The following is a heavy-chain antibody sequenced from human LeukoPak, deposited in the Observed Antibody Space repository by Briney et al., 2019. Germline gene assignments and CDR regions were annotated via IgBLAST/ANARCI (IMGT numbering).Heavy chain of an antibody. D-gene: IGHD3-9*01. CDR2: ISSSSSTI. CDR1: GFTFSSYS. CDR3: ARAYYDILTRTYYYGMDV. Sequence: GGSLRLSCAASGFTFSSYSMNWVRQAPGKGLEWVSYISSSSSTIYYADSVKGRFTISRDNAKNSLYLQMNSLRAEDTAVYYCARAYYDILTRTYYYGMDVWGQGTTVTVSS. J-gene: IGHJ6*02. V-gene: IGHV3-48*04.